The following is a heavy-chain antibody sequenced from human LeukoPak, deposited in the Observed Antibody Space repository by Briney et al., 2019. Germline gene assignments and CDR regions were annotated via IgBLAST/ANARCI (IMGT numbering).Heavy chain of an antibody. Sequence: PGRSLRLSCAASGFTFSSFGMHWVRQAPGRGLEWLATIWYDGTTTYYADSVKGRFTISRDDSKNTVYLQMNSLRAEDTATYYCAKDTLAYYFDYWGQGTLVTVSS. J-gene: IGHJ4*02. CDR3: AKDTLAYYFDY. CDR2: IWYDGTTT. V-gene: IGHV3-33*06. CDR1: GFTFSSFG.